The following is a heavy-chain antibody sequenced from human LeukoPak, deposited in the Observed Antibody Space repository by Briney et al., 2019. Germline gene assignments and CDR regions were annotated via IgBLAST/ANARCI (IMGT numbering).Heavy chain of an antibody. D-gene: IGHD3-3*01. CDR1: GGTLSSYA. CDR2: IIPICSTI. Sequence: ASVKVSCKASGGTLSSYAISWVRQAPGQGLEWMGGIIPICSTINYAQKFQGRVTITADESTSTVYMDLSSLRSEDTAVYYCARDVGTIFGVVIDRYYYSYMDVWGKGTTVTV. V-gene: IGHV1-69*13. J-gene: IGHJ6*03. CDR3: ARDVGTIFGVVIDRYYYSYMDV.